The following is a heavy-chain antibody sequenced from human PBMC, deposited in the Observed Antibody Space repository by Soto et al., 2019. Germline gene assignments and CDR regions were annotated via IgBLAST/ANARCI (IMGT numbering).Heavy chain of an antibody. V-gene: IGHV4-4*07. J-gene: IGHJ5*02. CDR3: ASRYCTTTSCYDNWFDP. CDR2: VYTSGSSNTGST. CDR1: GGSISSYY. Sequence: ASETLSLTCTVAGGSISSYYCSWIRQPAGKGLEWIGRVYTSGSSNTGSTKYNPAFKSRVTMSVDLSKNQFSLKLTSLTAADTAVYYCASRYCTTTSCYDNWFDPWGQGTLVTVSS. D-gene: IGHD2-2*01.